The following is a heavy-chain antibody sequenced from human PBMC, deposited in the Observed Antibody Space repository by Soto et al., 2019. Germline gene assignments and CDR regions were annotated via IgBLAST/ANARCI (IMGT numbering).Heavy chain of an antibody. V-gene: IGHV4-59*06. Sequence: PSETLSLTCTVSGGSISSYYWSWIRQHPGKGLEWIGYIYYSGSTYYNPSLKSRVTIAVDTSKNQFSLKLSSVTAADTAVYYCASERGPKHSGSYYWWGQGTLVTVSS. CDR3: ASERGPKHSGSYYW. J-gene: IGHJ4*02. CDR2: IYYSGST. D-gene: IGHD1-26*01. CDR1: GGSISSYY.